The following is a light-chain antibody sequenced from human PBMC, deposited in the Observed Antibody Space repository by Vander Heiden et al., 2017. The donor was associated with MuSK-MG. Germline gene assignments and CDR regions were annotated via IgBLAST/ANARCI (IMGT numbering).Light chain of an antibody. CDR1: QSISRY. V-gene: IGKV1-39*01. J-gene: IGKJ2*02. Sequence: DIQMTQSPSSLSASVGDRVTITCRASQSISRYLNWHQQKPGKAPKLLIFAASSLQSGVPSRFSGSGSGTEFTLTISKLQPEDFATYYCQQSDSGTWTFGQGTKMEIE. CDR3: QQSDSGTWT. CDR2: AAS.